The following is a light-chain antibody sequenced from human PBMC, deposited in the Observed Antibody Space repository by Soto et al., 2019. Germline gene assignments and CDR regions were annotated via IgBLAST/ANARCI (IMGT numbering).Light chain of an antibody. J-gene: IGLJ1*01. V-gene: IGLV2-14*01. Sequence: QSVLTQPASVSGSPGQSITISCTGTSFDVDDYNSVSWYQQPPGKAPKLIIYEVNNRPSGVSNRFSGSNSDNTASLTISGLQAEDEADYYCSLYTTSNTYVFGSGTKVTVL. CDR3: SLYTTSNTYV. CDR1: SFDVDDYNS. CDR2: EVN.